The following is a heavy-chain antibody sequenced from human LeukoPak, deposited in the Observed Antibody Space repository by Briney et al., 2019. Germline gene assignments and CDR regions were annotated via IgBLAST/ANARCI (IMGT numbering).Heavy chain of an antibody. D-gene: IGHD4-17*01. Sequence: ASVKVSCKASGYTFTSYGISWVRQAPGQWLEWMGWISAYNGNTNYAQKLQGRVTMTTDTSTSTAYMELRSLRSDDTAVYYCARSEDYGGPFDPWGQGTLVTVSS. CDR1: GYTFTSYG. CDR3: ARSEDYGGPFDP. J-gene: IGHJ5*02. CDR2: ISAYNGNT. V-gene: IGHV1-18*01.